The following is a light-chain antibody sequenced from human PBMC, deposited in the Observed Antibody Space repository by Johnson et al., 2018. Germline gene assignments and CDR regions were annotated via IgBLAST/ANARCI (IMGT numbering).Light chain of an antibody. V-gene: IGLV1-51*02. CDR2: ENN. J-gene: IGLJ1*01. CDR3: GTWDSSLSAGNV. Sequence: QSVLTQPPSVSAAPGQKVTISCYGSSSNIGNNYVSWYQQLPGTAPKLLIYENNKRASGIPDRFSGSTSGPSATLGITGLQLGDEADYYCGTWDSSLSAGNVFGTGTKVTVL. CDR1: SSNIGNNY.